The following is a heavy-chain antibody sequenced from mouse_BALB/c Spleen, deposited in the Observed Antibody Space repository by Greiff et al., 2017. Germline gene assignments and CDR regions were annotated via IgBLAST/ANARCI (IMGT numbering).Heavy chain of an antibody. D-gene: IGHD1-2*01. J-gene: IGHJ2*01. Sequence: QVQLKESAAELARPGASVKMSCKASGYTFTSYTMHWVKQRPGQGLEWIGYINPSSGYTEYNQKFKDKTTLTADKSSSTAYMQLSSLTSEDSAVYYCARSPSLLRLRGFDYWGQGTTLTVSS. CDR1: GYTFTSYT. V-gene: IGHV1-4*02. CDR2: INPSSGYT. CDR3: ARSPSLLRLRGFDY.